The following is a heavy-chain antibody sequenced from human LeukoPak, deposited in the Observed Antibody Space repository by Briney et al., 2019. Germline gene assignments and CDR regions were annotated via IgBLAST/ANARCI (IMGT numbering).Heavy chain of an antibody. Sequence: GGSLRLSCAASGFTFSSYTMNRVRQAPGKGLEWVSVIYSGGSTYYADSVKGRFTISRDNSKNTLYLQMNSLRAEDTAVYYCARDLKIGSRAYFFDYWGQGTLVTVSS. CDR1: GFTFSSYT. CDR3: ARDLKIGSRAYFFDY. CDR2: IYSGGST. V-gene: IGHV3-66*01. J-gene: IGHJ4*02. D-gene: IGHD1-26*01.